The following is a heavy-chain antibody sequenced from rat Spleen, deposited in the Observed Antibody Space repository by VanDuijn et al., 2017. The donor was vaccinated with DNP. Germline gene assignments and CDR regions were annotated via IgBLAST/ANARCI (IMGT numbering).Heavy chain of an antibody. J-gene: IGHJ4*01. CDR3: ARLAVGAMDA. Sequence: QVQLMESGPGLVQPSQTLSLTCTVSGFSLTSYSVNWIRPPPGKGLEWMAAMASGGSTYYNSALKSRLRISRDTSKSQVFLKMTSLQTEDTAMYFCARLAVGAMDAWGQGTSVTVSS. V-gene: IGHV2-6*01. D-gene: IGHD3-2*01. CDR1: GFSLTSYS. CDR2: MASGGST.